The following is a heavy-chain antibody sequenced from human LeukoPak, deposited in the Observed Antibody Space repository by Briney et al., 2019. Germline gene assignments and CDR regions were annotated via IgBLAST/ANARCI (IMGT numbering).Heavy chain of an antibody. D-gene: IGHD5-12*01. CDR3: AKGGGYEAQYYYYYLDV. Sequence: GGSLRLSCAASGFTFSSYSIHWVRQAAGKGLVWVSRINSDGSTTSYADSVKGRFTISRDNAKNTLYLQMKSLRAEDTAVYYCAKGGGYEAQYYYYYLDVWGKGTTVTISS. V-gene: IGHV3-74*01. CDR2: INSDGSTT. CDR1: GFTFSSYS. J-gene: IGHJ6*03.